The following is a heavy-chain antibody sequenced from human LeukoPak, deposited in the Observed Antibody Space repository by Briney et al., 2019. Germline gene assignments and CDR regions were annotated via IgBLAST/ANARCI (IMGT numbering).Heavy chain of an antibody. CDR2: INPNSGGT. D-gene: IGHD6-13*01. CDR1: GYTFTGYY. V-gene: IGHV1-2*02. J-gene: IGHJ5*02. CDR3: ARIAAADTIYNNWFGP. Sequence: ASVKVSCKASGYTFTGYYIHWVRQAPGQGLEWMGWINPNSGGTNYAQKFQGRVTMTRDTSISTAYMELSRLRSDDTAVYYCARIAAADTIYNNWFGPWGQGTLVTVSS.